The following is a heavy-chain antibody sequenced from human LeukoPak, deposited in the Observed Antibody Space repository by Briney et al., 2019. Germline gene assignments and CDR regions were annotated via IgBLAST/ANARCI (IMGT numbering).Heavy chain of an antibody. CDR3: ARTTEGYCRGRSCYSYYYYMDV. CDR1: GYTFTAYY. V-gene: IGHV1-2*02. J-gene: IGHJ6*03. Sequence: ASVKVSCKTSGYTFTAYYMHWVRQAPGQGLEWMGWVRPNSGGTKYSQKFQGRVTMTRDTSINTAYMELDRLRSDDTAVYYCARTTEGYCRGRSCYSYYYYMDVWGKGTTVTVSS. CDR2: VRPNSGGT. D-gene: IGHD2-15*01.